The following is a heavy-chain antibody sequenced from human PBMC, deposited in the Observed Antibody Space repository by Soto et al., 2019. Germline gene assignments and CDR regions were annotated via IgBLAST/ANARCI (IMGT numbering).Heavy chain of an antibody. CDR2: ISAYNGNT. D-gene: IGHD4-17*01. Sequence: GASVKVSCKASGYTFTSYGISWVRQAPGQGLEWMGWISAYNGNTNYAQKLQGRVTMTTDTSTSTAYMELRSLRSDDTAVYYCAKEAPYGDYPTSLYYFDYWGQGTLVTVSS. V-gene: IGHV1-18*01. CDR1: GYTFTSYG. J-gene: IGHJ4*02. CDR3: AKEAPYGDYPTSLYYFDY.